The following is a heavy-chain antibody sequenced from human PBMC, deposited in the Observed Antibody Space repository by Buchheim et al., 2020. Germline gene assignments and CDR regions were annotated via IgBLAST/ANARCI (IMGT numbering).Heavy chain of an antibody. V-gene: IGHV4-39*07. D-gene: IGHD2-2*01. CDR2: IYYSGST. Sequence: QLQLQESGPGLVKPSETLPLTCTVSGGSISSSSYYWGWIRQPPGKGLEWIGNIYYSGSTYYNPSLKSRVTMSVDTSTSQFSLKLTSVTAADTAVYYCARVSLSSLLTFDYWGQGTL. CDR1: GGSISSSSYY. J-gene: IGHJ4*02. CDR3: ARVSLSSLLTFDY.